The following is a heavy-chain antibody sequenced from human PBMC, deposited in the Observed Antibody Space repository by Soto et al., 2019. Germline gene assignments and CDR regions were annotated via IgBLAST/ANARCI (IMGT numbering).Heavy chain of an antibody. CDR2: VYYGGST. D-gene: IGHD3-22*01. CDR1: GGSISISSYY. J-gene: IGHJ6*02. CDR3: AGGDYYHSSGYYFYYYTMDV. Sequence: PSGTLSLTCTVSGGSISISSYYWGWILHPPGKGLEWIGNVYYGGSTYYNPSLKSRVTISVETSKSQFSLKLSSVTAADTAVYYCAGGDYYHSSGYYFYYYTMDVWGQGTTVTVSS. V-gene: IGHV4-39*01.